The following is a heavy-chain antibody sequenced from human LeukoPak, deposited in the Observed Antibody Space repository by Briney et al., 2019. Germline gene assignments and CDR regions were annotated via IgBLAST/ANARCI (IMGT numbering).Heavy chain of an antibody. CDR3: ARSELRYFDWLLMNNWFDP. D-gene: IGHD3-9*01. J-gene: IGHJ5*02. CDR1: GYTFTSYG. V-gene: IGHV1-18*01. Sequence: ASVKVSCKASGYTFTSYGIIWVRQAPGQGLEWMGWISAYNGNTNYAQKLQGRVTMTTDTSTSTAYMELRSLRSDDTAVYYCARSELRYFDWLLMNNWFDPWGQGTLVTVSS. CDR2: ISAYNGNT.